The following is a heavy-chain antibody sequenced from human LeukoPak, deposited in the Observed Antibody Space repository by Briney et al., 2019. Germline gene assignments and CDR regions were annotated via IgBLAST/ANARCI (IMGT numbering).Heavy chain of an antibody. Sequence: PSGTLSLTCAVSGGSISSSNWWSWVRQPPGKGLEWIGEIYHSGSTNYNPSLKSRVTISVDKSKNQFSLKLNSVTAADTAVYYCARHAAPHAILGAFDIWGQGTMVTVSS. J-gene: IGHJ3*02. CDR2: IYHSGST. V-gene: IGHV4-4*02. CDR1: GGSISSSNW. CDR3: ARHAAPHAILGAFDI. D-gene: IGHD2/OR15-2a*01.